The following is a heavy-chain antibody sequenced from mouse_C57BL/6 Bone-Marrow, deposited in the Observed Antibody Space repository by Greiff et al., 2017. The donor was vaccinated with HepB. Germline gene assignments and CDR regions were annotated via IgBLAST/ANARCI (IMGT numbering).Heavy chain of an antibody. CDR3: ITTVVALYYYAMDY. V-gene: IGHV14-4*01. CDR2: IDPENGDT. D-gene: IGHD1-1*01. J-gene: IGHJ4*01. CDR1: GFNIKDDY. Sequence: EVQLQQSGAELVRPGASVKLSCTASGFNIKDDYMHWVKQRPEQGLEWIGWIDPENGDTEYASKFQGKATITADTSSNTAYLQLSSLTSEDTAVYYCITTVVALYYYAMDYWGKGTSVTVSS.